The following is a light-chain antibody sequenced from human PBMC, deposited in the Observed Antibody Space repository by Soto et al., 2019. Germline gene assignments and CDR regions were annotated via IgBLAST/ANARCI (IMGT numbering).Light chain of an antibody. J-gene: IGKJ2*01. CDR1: QSISSW. V-gene: IGKV1-5*03. Sequence: DIQMTQSPSTLSASVGDRVTITCRASQSISSWVAWYQQKPGKAPKLLIYKASSLEGGIQSRFSGSESETEFTLTISSLQPEDFATYYCQQYNSYQYTFGQGTKLEIK. CDR3: QQYNSYQYT. CDR2: KAS.